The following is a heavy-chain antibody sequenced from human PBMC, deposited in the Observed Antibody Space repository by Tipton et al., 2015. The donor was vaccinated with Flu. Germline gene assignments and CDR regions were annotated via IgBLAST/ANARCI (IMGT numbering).Heavy chain of an antibody. CDR3: ARDGLYCSGGSCYIDY. D-gene: IGHD2-15*01. CDR2: IYYSGGT. J-gene: IGHJ4*02. Sequence: LRLSCTVSGGSISSGYYWGWIRQPPGKGLEWIGSIYYSGGTYYNPSLKSRVTISVDTSKNQFSLKLSSVTAADTAVYYCARDGLYCSGGSCYIDYWGQGTLVTVSS. V-gene: IGHV4-39*07. CDR1: GGSISSGYY.